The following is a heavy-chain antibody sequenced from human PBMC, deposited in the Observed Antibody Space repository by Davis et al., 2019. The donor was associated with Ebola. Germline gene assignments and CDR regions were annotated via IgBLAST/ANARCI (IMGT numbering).Heavy chain of an antibody. Sequence: ASVKVSCKASGGTFSSYTISWVRQAPGQGLEWVGWIKPHNGNTNYAQNVQGRVTMTTDTSPSTAYMEVRSLRSDDTAVFYCARAQFPTTSDHWGQGTLVTVSS. V-gene: IGHV1-18*01. CDR3: ARAQFPTTSDH. CDR1: GGTFSSYT. CDR2: IKPHNGNT. D-gene: IGHD1-1*01. J-gene: IGHJ4*02.